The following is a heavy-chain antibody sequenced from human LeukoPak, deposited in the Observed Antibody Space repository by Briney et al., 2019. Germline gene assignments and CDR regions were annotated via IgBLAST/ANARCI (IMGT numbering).Heavy chain of an antibody. CDR3: AKSPVSSCRGAFCYPFDS. V-gene: IGHV3-23*01. Sequence: GGSLRLSCVASGFGFSTYAMSLVRQIYGKGLEWVSAIRGSDDGTYHADSVKGRFTISRDNSRNTLYLQMSTLRAEDTAVYFCAKSPVSSCRGAFCYPFDSWGQGTLVTVSS. J-gene: IGHJ4*02. D-gene: IGHD2-15*01. CDR1: GFGFSTYA. CDR2: IRGSDDGT.